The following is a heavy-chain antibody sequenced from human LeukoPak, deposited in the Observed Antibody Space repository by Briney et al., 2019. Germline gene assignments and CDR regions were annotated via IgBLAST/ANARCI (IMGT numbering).Heavy chain of an antibody. CDR3: ASGGYCSSTSCSPDY. D-gene: IGHD2-2*01. Sequence: PGGSLRLSCAASGFTFSGFAMSWVRQAPGKGLEWVAVISYDGSNKYYADSVKGRFTISRDNSKNTLYLQMNSLRAEDTAVYYCASGGYCSSTSCSPDYWGQGTLVTVSS. V-gene: IGHV3-30*01. J-gene: IGHJ4*02. CDR2: ISYDGSNK. CDR1: GFTFSGFA.